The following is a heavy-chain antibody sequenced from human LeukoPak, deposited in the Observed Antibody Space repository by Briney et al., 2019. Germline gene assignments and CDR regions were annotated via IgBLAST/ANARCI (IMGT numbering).Heavy chain of an antibody. Sequence: GGSLRLSCAASGFTFSSYAMHWVRQAPGKGLEWVAVISYDGSNKYYADSVKGRFTISRDNSKDTLYLQMNSLRPEDTAVYYCAKGGYYYDTSGYHYAGGDYWGQGTLVTVSS. CDR2: ISYDGSNK. D-gene: IGHD3-22*01. V-gene: IGHV3-30*04. J-gene: IGHJ4*02. CDR3: AKGGYYYDTSGYHYAGGDY. CDR1: GFTFSSYA.